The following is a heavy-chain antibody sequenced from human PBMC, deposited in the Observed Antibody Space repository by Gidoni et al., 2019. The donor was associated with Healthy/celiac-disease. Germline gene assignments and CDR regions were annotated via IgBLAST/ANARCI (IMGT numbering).Heavy chain of an antibody. J-gene: IGHJ4*02. CDR1: GYTFTSYA. Sequence: QVQLVQSGAEVKKPGASVKGSCKASGYTFTSYAMHWVRQAPGQRLEWMGWINAGNGNTKYSQKFQGRVTITRDTSASTAYMELSSLRSEDTAVYYCARGAFGIAGDYWGQGTLVTVSS. CDR3: ARGAFGIAGDY. V-gene: IGHV1-3*01. D-gene: IGHD6-13*01. CDR2: INAGNGNT.